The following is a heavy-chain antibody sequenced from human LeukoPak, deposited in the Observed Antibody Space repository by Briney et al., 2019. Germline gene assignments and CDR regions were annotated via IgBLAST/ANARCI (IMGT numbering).Heavy chain of an antibody. CDR3: ARDLSREYSGFTDY. CDR1: GYTFTGYY. Sequence: ASVKVSCKASGYTFTGYYMHWVRQAPGQGLEWMGWINPNSGGTNYAQKFQGWVTMARDTSISTAYMELSRLRSDDTAVYYCARDLSREYSGFTDYWGQGTLVTVSS. J-gene: IGHJ4*02. D-gene: IGHD5-12*01. CDR2: INPNSGGT. V-gene: IGHV1-2*04.